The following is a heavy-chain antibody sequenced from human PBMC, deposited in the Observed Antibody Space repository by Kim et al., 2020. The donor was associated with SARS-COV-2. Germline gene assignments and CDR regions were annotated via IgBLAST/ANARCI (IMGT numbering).Heavy chain of an antibody. V-gene: IGHV3-30*18. Sequence: GGSLRLSCAASGFTFSSYGMHWVRQAPGKGLEWVAVISYDGSNKYYADSVKGRFTISRDNSKNTLYLQMNSLRAEDTAVYYCANRDSIGGWYYFDYWGQGTLVTVSS. CDR3: ANRDSIGGWYYFDY. CDR2: ISYDGSNK. D-gene: IGHD2-15*01. J-gene: IGHJ4*02. CDR1: GFTFSSYG.